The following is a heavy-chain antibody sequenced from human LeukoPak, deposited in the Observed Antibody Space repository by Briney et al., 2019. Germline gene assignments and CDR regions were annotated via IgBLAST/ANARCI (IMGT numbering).Heavy chain of an antibody. CDR2: IRSEAKNYAT. J-gene: IGHJ4*02. CDR1: GFTFNNAW. CDR3: AAYCSTTSCHGE. D-gene: IGHD2-2*01. V-gene: IGHV3-73*01. Sequence: KAGGSLRLSCAASGFTFNNAWMSWVRQASGKGLEWVGRIRSEAKNYATVYAASVKGRFTISRDDSKNTAYLQMNSLRTEDTAVYYCAAYCSTTSCHGEWGQGTLVTVSS.